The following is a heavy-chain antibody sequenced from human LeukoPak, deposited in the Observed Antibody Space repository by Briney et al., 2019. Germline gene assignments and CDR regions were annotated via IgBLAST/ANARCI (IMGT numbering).Heavy chain of an antibody. V-gene: IGHV3-7*01. J-gene: IGHJ4*02. CDR1: GFIFRNYW. CDR3: LSGPGH. CDR2: INADGSEK. Sequence: RGSLRLSCAAAGFIFRNYWMGWVRQAPGKGLEWVANINADGSEKYYVDSVKGRFTISRDNTKNSLYLQMNFLRAEDTAVFYCLSGPGHCGQGTLVTVSS.